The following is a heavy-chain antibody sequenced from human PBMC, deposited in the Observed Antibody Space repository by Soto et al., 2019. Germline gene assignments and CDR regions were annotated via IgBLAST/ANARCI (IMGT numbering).Heavy chain of an antibody. CDR1: GVSISRGNW. Sequence: QVQLQESGPGLVKPSGTVSLTCDVSGVSISRGNWWSWVRQPTGKGLEWIGEIFRDGMTTYYPSLRGRATISVDTSKNRFSLRVTSANAAETAIYYCVRLVYDRRLNYLYFAYWGRGALVTVSS. CDR2: IFRDGMT. CDR3: VRLVYDRRLNYLYFAY. J-gene: IGHJ4*02. D-gene: IGHD3-22*01. V-gene: IGHV4-4*02.